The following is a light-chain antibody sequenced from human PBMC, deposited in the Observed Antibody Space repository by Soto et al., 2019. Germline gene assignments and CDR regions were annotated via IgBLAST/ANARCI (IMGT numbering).Light chain of an antibody. CDR1: QSVLYSSNNKNY. CDR2: WAS. J-gene: IGKJ1*01. Sequence: DIVMTQSPDSLAVSLGERATINCKSSQSVLYSSNNKNYLAWYQQKPGQPPKLLIYWASTRESGVPDRFSGSGSGTDFTLTIDSLQAEDVAVYYCQQYRSTPSAFGQGTQVEIK. CDR3: QQYRSTPSA. V-gene: IGKV4-1*01.